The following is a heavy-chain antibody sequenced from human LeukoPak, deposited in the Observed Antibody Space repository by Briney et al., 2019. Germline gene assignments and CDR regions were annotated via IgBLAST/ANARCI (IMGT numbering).Heavy chain of an antibody. V-gene: IGHV3-7*01. J-gene: IGHJ6*03. D-gene: IGHD3-16*01. CDR1: GFTFNSYW. CDR2: INQDGSEK. CDR3: ARVMSASVWRSYGSYDYYHYMDI. Sequence: PGGSLRLSCAVSGFTFNSYWMSWVRQAPGKGLEWVAKINQDGSEKYSVDSMKGRITISRDNAKNSLYLEMNSLRVEDTAVFYCARVMSASVWRSYGSYDYYHYMDIWGRGTTVTVSS.